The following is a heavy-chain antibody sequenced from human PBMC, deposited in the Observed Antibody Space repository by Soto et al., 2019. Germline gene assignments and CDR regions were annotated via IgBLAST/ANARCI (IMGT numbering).Heavy chain of an antibody. J-gene: IGHJ5*02. D-gene: IGHD3-9*01. CDR2: IYYSGST. V-gene: IGHV4-39*01. CDR1: GGSISSSSYY. CDR3: ARQGEGGYYDILTGYTWDWFDP. Sequence: QLQLQESGPGLVKPSETLSLTCTVSGGSISSSSYYWGWIRQPPGKGLEWIGSIYYSGSTYYNPSLKSRVTISVDTSKNQFSLKLSSVTAADTAVYYCARQGEGGYYDILTGYTWDWFDPWGQGTLVTVSS.